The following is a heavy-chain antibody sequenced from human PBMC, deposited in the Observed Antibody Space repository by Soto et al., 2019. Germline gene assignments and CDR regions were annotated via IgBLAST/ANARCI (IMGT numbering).Heavy chain of an antibody. CDR2: IIPIFGTA. Sequence: GASVKVSCKASGGTFISYAISWVRQAPGQGLEWMGGIIPIFGTANYAQKFQGRVTITANESTSTAYMELSSLRSEDTAVYYCARVSGLYYFDYWGQGTLVTVSS. CDR1: GGTFISYA. V-gene: IGHV1-69*13. J-gene: IGHJ4*02. CDR3: ARVSGLYYFDY.